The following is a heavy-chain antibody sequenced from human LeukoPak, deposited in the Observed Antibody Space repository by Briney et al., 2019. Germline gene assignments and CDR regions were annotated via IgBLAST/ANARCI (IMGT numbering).Heavy chain of an antibody. D-gene: IGHD6-19*01. J-gene: IGHJ2*01. CDR3: ARSRGAVAGSYWCFDL. Sequence: SVKVSCKASGGTFSSYTISWVRQAPGQGLEWMGRIIPILGIANYAQKFQGRVTITADKSTSTAYMELSSLRSEDTAVYYCARSRGAVAGSYWCFDLWGRGTLVTVSS. CDR2: IIPILGIA. CDR1: GGTFSSYT. V-gene: IGHV1-69*02.